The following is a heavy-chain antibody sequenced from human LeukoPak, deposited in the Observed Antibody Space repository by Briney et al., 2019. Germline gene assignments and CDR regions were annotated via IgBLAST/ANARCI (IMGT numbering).Heavy chain of an antibody. CDR2: MSPNSGDT. Sequence: ASVTVSCKTSGYTFTNLDINWLRQAPGQGLEWMGWMSPNSGDTGYAQKFQGRVTMTRDTSTSTVYMELSSLRSEDTAVYYCARWWDDGSGYSYLYGMDVWGQGTTVTVSS. V-gene: IGHV1-8*01. CDR1: GYTFTNLD. J-gene: IGHJ6*02. D-gene: IGHD3-22*01. CDR3: ARWWDDGSGYSYLYGMDV.